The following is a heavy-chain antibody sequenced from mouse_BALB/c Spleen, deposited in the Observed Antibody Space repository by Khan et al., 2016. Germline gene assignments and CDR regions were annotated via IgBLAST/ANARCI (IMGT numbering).Heavy chain of an antibody. CDR2: IYPGDGDT. CDR1: GYTFTNYW. CDR3: TRGYDSRCVAWFAY. V-gene: IGHV1-87*01. Sequence: QIQLVQSGPELARPGASVKLSCKASGYTFTNYWMQWIKQRPGQGLEWIGAIYPGDGDTRYAQKFEGKTTLTADTSSSTVYMPLDNLASEDSAVYYCTRGYDSRCVAWFAYWGQGTLVTVSA. J-gene: IGHJ3*01. D-gene: IGHD1-1*01.